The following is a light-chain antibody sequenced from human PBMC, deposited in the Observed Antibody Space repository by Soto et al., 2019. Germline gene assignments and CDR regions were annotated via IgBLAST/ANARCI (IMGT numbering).Light chain of an antibody. CDR1: QTIDGW. Sequence: DVQMTPLPSTLSASVGDRVTITCRASQTIDGWLAWHQQKPGKAPNLLIYEASSLQAGVPSRFSGSGFGAEVTLTISGRLPEDFLTDYCQQSYSNSPWTFGQGTKVDNK. V-gene: IGKV1-5*03. J-gene: IGKJ1*01. CDR2: EAS. CDR3: QQSYSNSPWT.